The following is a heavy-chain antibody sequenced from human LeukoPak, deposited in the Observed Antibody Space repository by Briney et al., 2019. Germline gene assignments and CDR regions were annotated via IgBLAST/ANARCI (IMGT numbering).Heavy chain of an antibody. V-gene: IGHV4-38-2*01. CDR1: GYSISSGYY. J-gene: IGHJ4*02. CDR2: IYHSGST. Sequence: PSETLSLTCAVSGYSISSGYYWGWIRQPPGKGLEWIGSIYHSGSTYHNPSLKSRVTISVDTSKNQFSLNLSSVTAADTAVYYCARLTYCSGGTCFGLDFDYWGQGTLVTVSS. CDR3: ARLTYCSGGTCFGLDFDY. D-gene: IGHD2-15*01.